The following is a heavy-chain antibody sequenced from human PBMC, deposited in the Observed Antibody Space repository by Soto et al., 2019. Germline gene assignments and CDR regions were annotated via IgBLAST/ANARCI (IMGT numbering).Heavy chain of an antibody. Sequence: ASVKVSCKASGYTFTSYGISWVRQAPGQGLEWMGWISAYNGNTNYAQKLQGRVTMTTDTSTSTAYMELRSLRSDDTAVYYCARGEKVGGHKGSMATIGYWGQGTLVTVSS. CDR2: ISAYNGNT. V-gene: IGHV1-18*04. J-gene: IGHJ4*02. CDR1: GYTFTSYG. CDR3: ARGEKVGGHKGSMATIGY. D-gene: IGHD5-12*01.